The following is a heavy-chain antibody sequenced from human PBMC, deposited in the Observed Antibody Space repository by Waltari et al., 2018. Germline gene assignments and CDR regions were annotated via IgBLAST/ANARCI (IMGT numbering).Heavy chain of an antibody. D-gene: IGHD4-17*01. CDR1: GDTFTSYD. CDR3: ARGLDYGDYLAVGY. Sequence: QAQLAQYGAEVKKPGASVKVSCKASGDTFTSYDINWLRQSIGQGLGWMGWINPNSGNTGYAQKFQGRVTITRNTSISTAYMELSSLRSEDTAVYYCARGLDYGDYLAVGYWGQGTLVTVSS. V-gene: IGHV1-8*03. J-gene: IGHJ4*02. CDR2: INPNSGNT.